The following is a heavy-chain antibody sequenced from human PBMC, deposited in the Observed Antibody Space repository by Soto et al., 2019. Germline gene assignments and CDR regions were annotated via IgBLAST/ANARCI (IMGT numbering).Heavy chain of an antibody. CDR1: CYTFTSYG. CDR2: ISAYNGNT. Sequence: GASVKVSCKASCYTFTSYGISWVRQAPGQGLEWMGWISAYNGNTNYAQKLQGRVTMTTDTSTSTAYMELRSLRSDDTAVYYCAREGFLEWLLSYANYGMDVWGQGTTVTVSS. V-gene: IGHV1-18*01. D-gene: IGHD3-3*01. CDR3: AREGFLEWLLSYANYGMDV. J-gene: IGHJ6*02.